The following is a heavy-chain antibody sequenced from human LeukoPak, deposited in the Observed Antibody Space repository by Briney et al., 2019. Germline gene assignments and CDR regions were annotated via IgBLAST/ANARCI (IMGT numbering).Heavy chain of an antibody. CDR1: GFTFSSYG. CDR3: ARDPMRGGDLDY. V-gene: IGHV3-30*02. J-gene: IGHJ4*02. D-gene: IGHD2-21*01. Sequence: GGSLRLSCVASGFTFSSYGMHWVRQAPSKGLEWVAFIRYDGSNKFYADSVKGRFTISRDNSKNTLYLQMNSLRAEDTAVYFCARDPMRGGDLDYWGQGTLVTVSS. CDR2: IRYDGSNK.